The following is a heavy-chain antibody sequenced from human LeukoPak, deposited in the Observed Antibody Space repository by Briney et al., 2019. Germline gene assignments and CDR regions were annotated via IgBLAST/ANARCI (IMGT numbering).Heavy chain of an antibody. CDR2: ISGSGGST. CDR3: AKDCSSAIRYDC. CDR1: GFIFSHYA. J-gene: IGHJ4*02. V-gene: IGHV3-23*01. Sequence: GWALRLSCAATGFIFSHYAMSWVRQARAKGLEWVSAISGSGGSTYYAESVMGGFTISRDKTKNTLHLQMNNVRAEDTAVYYVAKDCSSAIRYDCWGQGTQVTVCS. D-gene: IGHD2-2*01.